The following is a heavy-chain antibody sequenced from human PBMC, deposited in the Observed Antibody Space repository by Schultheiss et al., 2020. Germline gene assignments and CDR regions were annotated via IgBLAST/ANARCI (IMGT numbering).Heavy chain of an antibody. V-gene: IGHV4-38-2*02. J-gene: IGHJ3*02. Sequence: SQTLSLTCTVSGYSISSGYYWGWIRQPPGKGLEWIGSIYYSGSTYYNPSLKSRVTISVDTSKNQFSLKLSSVTAADTAVYYCARDRNYYDSSGYTFAFDIWAQVTMVTVSS. D-gene: IGHD3-22*01. CDR3: ARDRNYYDSSGYTFAFDI. CDR1: GYSISSGYY. CDR2: IYYSGST.